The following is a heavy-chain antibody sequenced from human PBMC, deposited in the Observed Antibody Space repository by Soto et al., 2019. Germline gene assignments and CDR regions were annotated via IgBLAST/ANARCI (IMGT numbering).Heavy chain of an antibody. V-gene: IGHV4-34*01. CDR3: AIGEREGDYDY. D-gene: IGHD4-17*01. J-gene: IGHJ4*02. Sequence: QVQPEQWGAGLLKPSETLSLTCAVYGGSFTTYSWSWIRQPPGKGLEWLGAIHHSGRIHYNPSLKSRVTITLDTSMRQASLKVSSVTVAETAVYYCAIGEREGDYDYWGQGTRVTVSS. CDR1: GGSFTTYS. CDR2: IHHSGRI.